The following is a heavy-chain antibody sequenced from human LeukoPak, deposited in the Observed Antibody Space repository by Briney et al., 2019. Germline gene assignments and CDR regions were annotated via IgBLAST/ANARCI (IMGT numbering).Heavy chain of an antibody. Sequence: ASVKVSCKASGYTFTGYYMHWVRQAPGQGLEWMGWINPNSGGTNYAQKLQGRVTMTTDTSTSTAYMELRSLRSDDTAVYYCARASIVGATVFDYWGQGTLVTVSS. CDR2: INPNSGGT. CDR3: ARASIVGATVFDY. J-gene: IGHJ4*02. CDR1: GYTFTGYY. D-gene: IGHD1-26*01. V-gene: IGHV1-2*02.